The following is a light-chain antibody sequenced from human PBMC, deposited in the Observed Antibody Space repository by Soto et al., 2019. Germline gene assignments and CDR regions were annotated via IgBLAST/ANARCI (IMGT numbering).Light chain of an antibody. CDR2: EVS. Sequence: QSALTQPASVSGSPGQSITISCAGTSSDVGRYNLVSWYQHHPGTAPKLMIYEVSKRPSGVSDRFSGSKSGNTASLTISGLQADDEADYYCCSYAGTSTYVLFGGGTKVTVL. CDR3: CSYAGTSTYVL. CDR1: SSDVGRYNL. J-gene: IGLJ3*02. V-gene: IGLV2-23*02.